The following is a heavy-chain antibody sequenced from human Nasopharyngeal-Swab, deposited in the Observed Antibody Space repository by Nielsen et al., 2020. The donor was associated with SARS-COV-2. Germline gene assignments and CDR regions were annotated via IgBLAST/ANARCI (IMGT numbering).Heavy chain of an antibody. D-gene: IGHD4-23*01. J-gene: IGHJ4*02. CDR1: GGSFSGYY. V-gene: IGHV4-34*01. CDR2: INHSGST. CDR3: ARESGRGGNMEYYFDY. Sequence: SGTLSLTCAVYGGSFSGYYWSWIRQPPGKGLEWIGEINHSGSTNYNPSLKSRVTISVDTSKNQFSLKLSSVTAADTAVYYCARESGRGGNMEYYFDYWGQGTLVTVSS.